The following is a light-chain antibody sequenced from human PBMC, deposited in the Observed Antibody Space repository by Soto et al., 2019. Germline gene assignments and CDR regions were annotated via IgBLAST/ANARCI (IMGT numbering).Light chain of an antibody. CDR2: GAS. CDR1: QSVSSSY. V-gene: IGKV3-20*01. J-gene: IGKJ5*01. CDR3: QQYGSSPPLT. Sequence: EIVLTQSPGTLSLSPGERATLSCRASQSVSSSYLAWYQQKPGQAPRLLIYGASGSATGIPDRFSGSGSGTDFTLTISRLEPEDFAVYYCQQYGSSPPLTFGQGTRLEIK.